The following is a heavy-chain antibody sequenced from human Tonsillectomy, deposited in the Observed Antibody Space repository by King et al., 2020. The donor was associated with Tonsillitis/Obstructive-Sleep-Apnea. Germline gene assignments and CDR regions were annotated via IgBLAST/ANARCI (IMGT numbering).Heavy chain of an antibody. CDR2: ISYDGSSK. CDR1: GFTFSSYA. J-gene: IGHJ4*02. V-gene: IGHV3-30*04. D-gene: IGHD5-12*01. Sequence: VQLVESGGGVVQPGRSLRLSCAASGFTFSSYAMHWVRQAPGKGLEWVAVISYDGSSKYYADSVKGRFTISRDNSKNTLYLQMNSLRAEDTALYYCARVQYMVATSHHYFDFWGQGTLVTVSS. CDR3: ARVQYMVATSHHYFDF.